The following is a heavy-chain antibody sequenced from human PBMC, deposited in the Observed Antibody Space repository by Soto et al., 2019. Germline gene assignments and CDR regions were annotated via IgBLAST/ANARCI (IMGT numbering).Heavy chain of an antibody. V-gene: IGHV3-21*01. J-gene: IGHJ6*03. CDR1: GFTFSSYS. CDR3: ARAPVRKGTQPYYMDV. Sequence: EVQLVESGGGLVKPGGSLRLSCAASGFTFSSYSMNWVRQAPGKGLEWVSSISSSSSYIYYADSVKGRFTISRDNAKNSLYLQMNSLRAEDTALYYCARAPVRKGTQPYYMDVWGKGTTVTVSS. CDR2: ISSSSSYI. D-gene: IGHD3-10*02.